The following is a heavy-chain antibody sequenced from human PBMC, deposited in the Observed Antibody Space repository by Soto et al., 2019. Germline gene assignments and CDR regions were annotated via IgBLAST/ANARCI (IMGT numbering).Heavy chain of an antibody. J-gene: IGHJ4*02. CDR2: ISYDGSNK. CDR3: ARDTAAGTLDY. V-gene: IGHV3-30-3*01. Sequence: GSLRLSCAASGFTFSSYAMHWVRQAPGKGLEWVAVISYDGSNKYYADSVKGRFTISRDNSKNTLYLQMNSLRAEDTAVYYCARDTAAGTLDYWGQGTLVTVSS. D-gene: IGHD6-13*01. CDR1: GFTFSSYA.